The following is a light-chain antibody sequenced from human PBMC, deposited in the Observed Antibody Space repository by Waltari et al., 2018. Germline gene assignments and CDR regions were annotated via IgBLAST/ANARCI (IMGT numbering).Light chain of an antibody. J-gene: IGLJ2*01. CDR1: SSDVGGYDS. CDR3: CSYAGSYTHVV. V-gene: IGLV2-11*01. CDR2: DVT. Sequence: QSALTQPRSVSGSPGQSVTIPCTGTSSDVGGYDSVPWYQQYPGKAPKRRICDVTKRPSGVPDRFSGSKSGNTASLTISGLQAEDEADYYCCSYAGSYTHVVFGGGTKLTVL.